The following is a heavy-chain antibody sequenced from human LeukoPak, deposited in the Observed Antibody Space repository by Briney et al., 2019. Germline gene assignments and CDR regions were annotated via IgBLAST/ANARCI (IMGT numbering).Heavy chain of an antibody. CDR1: GFTFSRHA. CDR3: VRDSGGFDY. Sequence: GGSLRLSCAVSGFTFSRHAMHWVRPAAGKGLEWEAVIPYDGSNKYYADSVKGRFTISRDNSKNTLYQQVNSLRADDTAVYYCVRDSGGFDYWGQGTLVTVSS. V-gene: IGHV3-30-3*01. CDR2: IPYDGSNK. D-gene: IGHD3-10*01. J-gene: IGHJ4*02.